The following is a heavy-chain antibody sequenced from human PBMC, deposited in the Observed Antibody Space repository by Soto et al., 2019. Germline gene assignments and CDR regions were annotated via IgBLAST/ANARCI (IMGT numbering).Heavy chain of an antibody. CDR2: INHSGDT. J-gene: IGHJ5*02. D-gene: IGHD4-4*01. V-gene: IGHV4-34*01. CDR3: AQRTLTNWFDP. CDR1: GGSFSDFY. Sequence: QVQLQQWGAGLLKPSETLSLTCAVYGGSFSDFYWNWIRQSPGKGLEWIGEINHSGDTNYNPSLKXRXTXSVXTSKNQFSLQLNSVTATDTAVYYCAQRTLTNWFDPWGQGTPVTVSS.